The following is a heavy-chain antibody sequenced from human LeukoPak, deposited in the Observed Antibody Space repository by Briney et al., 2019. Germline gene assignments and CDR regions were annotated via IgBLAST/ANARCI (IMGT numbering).Heavy chain of an antibody. Sequence: PSETLSLACTVSGGSISSSSYYWGWIRQPPGKGLEWIGSIYYSGSTYYNPSLKSRVTISVDTSKNQFSLKLSSVTAADTAVYYCARAGRYYYGSGSYRVIDYWGQGTLVTVSS. CDR3: ARAGRYYYGSGSYRVIDY. CDR1: GGSISSSSYY. V-gene: IGHV4-39*07. CDR2: IYYSGST. J-gene: IGHJ4*02. D-gene: IGHD3-10*01.